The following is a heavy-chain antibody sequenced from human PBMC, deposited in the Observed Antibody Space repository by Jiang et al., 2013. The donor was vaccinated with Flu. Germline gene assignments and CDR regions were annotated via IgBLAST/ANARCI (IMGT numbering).Heavy chain of an antibody. CDR1: GGSVSSGSSY. CDR2: IYYSGST. D-gene: IGHD6-19*01. CDR3: AREKYSSDWKNRTDY. V-gene: IGHV4-61*01. J-gene: IGHJ4*02. Sequence: GPGLVKPSETLSLTCTVSGGSVSSGSSYWSWIRQPPGKGLEWIGSIYYSGSTNYNPSLKSRVTISVHTSKNQFSLKLSSVTAADTAVYYCAREKYSSDWKNRTDYWGQGTLVTVSS.